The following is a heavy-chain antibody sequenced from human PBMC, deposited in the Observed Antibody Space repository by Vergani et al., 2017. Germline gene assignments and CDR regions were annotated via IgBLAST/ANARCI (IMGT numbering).Heavy chain of an antibody. CDR1: GFTFTSSA. CDR3: AADLFPYSGGYYARDY. V-gene: IGHV1-58*01. CDR2: VVVGSGNT. D-gene: IGHD1-26*01. Sequence: QMQLVQSGPEVKKPGTSVKVSCKASGFTFTSSAVQWVRQARGQRLEWIGWVVVGSGNTNYAQKFQERVTLTRYMSTSTAYMGLSSLRSEDTAVYYSAADLFPYSGGYYARDYWGQGTLVTVSS. J-gene: IGHJ4*02.